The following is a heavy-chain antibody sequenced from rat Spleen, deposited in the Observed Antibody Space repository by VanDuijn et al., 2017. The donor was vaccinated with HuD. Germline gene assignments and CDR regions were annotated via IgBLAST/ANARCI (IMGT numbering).Heavy chain of an antibody. CDR1: GFAFSYQG. CDR3: ARCYGYSQNWFAY. J-gene: IGHJ3*01. V-gene: IGHV5-19*01. D-gene: IGHD1-9*01. CDR2: ISPCGGTT. Sequence: EVQLVESGGGLVQPGRSLKVSCAASGFAFSYQGMLWIRQAPTKGLEWVASISPCGGTTYYRDPVKGRFTISRDNEKVTLLLQMESTQSEDTATYYCARCYGYSQNWFAYWGQGTLVTVSS.